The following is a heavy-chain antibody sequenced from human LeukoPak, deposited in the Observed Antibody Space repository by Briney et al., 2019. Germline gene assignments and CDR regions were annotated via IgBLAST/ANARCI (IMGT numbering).Heavy chain of an antibody. Sequence: SETLSLTCTVSGGSISSYYWSWIRQPPGKGLEWIGYIYDSGNINYNPSLKSRVTISVDTSKNQFSLRLRSVTAADTAVYFRARGVVYRSSWYDYKWFDPWGQGTLVTVSS. V-gene: IGHV4-59*01. CDR1: GGSISSYY. J-gene: IGHJ5*02. CDR2: IYDSGNI. D-gene: IGHD6-13*01. CDR3: ARGVVYRSSWYDYKWFDP.